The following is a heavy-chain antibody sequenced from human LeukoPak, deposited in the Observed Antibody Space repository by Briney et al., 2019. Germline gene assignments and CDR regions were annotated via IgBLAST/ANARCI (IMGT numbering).Heavy chain of an antibody. J-gene: IGHJ6*03. CDR1: GFTFSSYS. D-gene: IGHD3-9*01. V-gene: IGHV3-21*01. Sequence: GGSLRLSCAASGFTFSSYSMNWVRQAPGKGLEWVSCISSSSSYIYYADSVKGRFTISRDNAKNSLYLQMNSLRAEDTAVYYCARYYDILTGYSYYYYYMDVWGKGTTVTISS. CDR3: ARYYDILTGYSYYYYYMDV. CDR2: ISSSSSYI.